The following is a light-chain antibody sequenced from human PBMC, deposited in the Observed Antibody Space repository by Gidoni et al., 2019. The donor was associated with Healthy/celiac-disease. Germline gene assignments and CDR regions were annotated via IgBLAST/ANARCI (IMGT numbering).Light chain of an antibody. CDR1: SSNIGNNA. CDR3: ATWDDSLNGWV. V-gene: IGLV1-44*01. Sequence: QSVLTQPPPASGTPGQGVTISCSGSSSNIGNNAVNWYQHLPGTAPKLLIYSNNQRPSGVPDRFSGSKSGTSASLAISGLQSEDETDYYCATWDDSLNGWVFGGGTKLTV. CDR2: SNN. J-gene: IGLJ3*02.